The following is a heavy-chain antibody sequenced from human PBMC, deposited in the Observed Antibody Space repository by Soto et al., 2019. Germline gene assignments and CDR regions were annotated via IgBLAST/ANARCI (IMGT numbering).Heavy chain of an antibody. D-gene: IGHD5-18*01. V-gene: IGHV3-48*02. CDR1: GFTFSSYS. CDR3: ARHGIQVSHDV. Sequence: EVQLVESGGGLVQPGGSLRLSCAASGFTFSSYSMDWVRQAPGQGLEWISYITTSSHTIYYADSVRGRFTISRDNAKNSLFLKMNSLRDEDRVVYYCARHGIQVSHDVWGQGTTVIVSS. CDR2: ITTSSHTI. J-gene: IGHJ6*02.